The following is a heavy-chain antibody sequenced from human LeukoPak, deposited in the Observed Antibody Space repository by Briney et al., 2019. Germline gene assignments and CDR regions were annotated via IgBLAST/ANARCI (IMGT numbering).Heavy chain of an antibody. CDR3: AKAFGGNSFDY. CDR1: GFTFGDYP. J-gene: IGHJ4*02. CDR2: ISWNGGTI. D-gene: IGHD4-23*01. V-gene: IGHV3-9*01. Sequence: GGSLRLSCAASGFTFGDYPMHWVRQAPGKGLEWVSGISWNGGTIGYADSVKGRFTISRDNAKNSLYLHMNSLRAEDTASYYCAKAFGGNSFDYWGQGTLVTVSS.